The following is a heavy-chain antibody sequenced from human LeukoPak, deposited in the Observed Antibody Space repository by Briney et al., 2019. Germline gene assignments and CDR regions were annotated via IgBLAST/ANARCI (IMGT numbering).Heavy chain of an antibody. J-gene: IGHJ4*02. CDR1: GGSISSGSYY. V-gene: IGHV4-39*01. Sequence: TSETLSLTCTVSGGSISSGSYYWGWTRQPPGKGLEWIGSIDYSGTTYYNPSLKSRVTISVDTSKNQFSLKLSSVTAADTALYYCARRGQAAGSKGAFDYWGQGTLVTVSS. CDR2: IDYSGTT. D-gene: IGHD6-13*01. CDR3: ARRGQAAGSKGAFDY.